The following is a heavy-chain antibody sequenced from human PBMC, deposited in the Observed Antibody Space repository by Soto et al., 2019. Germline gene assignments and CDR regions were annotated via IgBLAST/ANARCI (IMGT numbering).Heavy chain of an antibody. D-gene: IGHD6-13*01. Sequence: LRLSFAASGXTFSNAWMSWVRQAPGKGLEWVGRIKSKTDGGTTDYAAPVKGRFTISRDDSKNTLYLQMNSLKTEDTAVYYCTAAAGSYYYYYYGMDVWGQGTTVTVSS. CDR2: IKSKTDGGTT. J-gene: IGHJ6*02. CDR3: TAAAGSYYYYYYGMDV. V-gene: IGHV3-15*01. CDR1: GXTFSNAW.